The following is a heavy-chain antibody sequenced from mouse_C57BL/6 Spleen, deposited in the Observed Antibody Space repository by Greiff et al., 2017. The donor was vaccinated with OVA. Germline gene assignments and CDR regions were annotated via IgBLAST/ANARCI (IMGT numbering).Heavy chain of an antibody. CDR1: GYTFTDYE. CDR3: TVGGLRLYAMDY. Sequence: QVQLKESGAELVRPGASVTLSCKASGYTFTDYEMHWVKQTPVHGLEWIGAIDPETGGTAYNQKFKGKAILTADKSSSTAYMELRSLTSEDSAVYYCTVGGLRLYAMDYWGQGTSVTVSS. J-gene: IGHJ4*01. V-gene: IGHV1-15*01. D-gene: IGHD2-4*01. CDR2: IDPETGGT.